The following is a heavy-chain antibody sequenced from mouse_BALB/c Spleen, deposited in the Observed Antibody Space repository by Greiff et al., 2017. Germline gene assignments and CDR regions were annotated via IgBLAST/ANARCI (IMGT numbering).Heavy chain of an antibody. J-gene: IGHJ3*01. Sequence: QVTLKESGPGILQPSQTLSLTCSFSGFSLSTSGMGVGWIRQPSGKGLEWLAHIWWDDDKRNNPSQKSRLTTSKDASSNQVFLKIASADTADTVTYYCDRAGPSLLRLRGFAYWGQGTLVTVSA. CDR3: DRAGPSLLRLRGFAY. CDR2: IWWDDDK. D-gene: IGHD1-2*01. V-gene: IGHV8-12*01. CDR1: GFSLSTSGMG.